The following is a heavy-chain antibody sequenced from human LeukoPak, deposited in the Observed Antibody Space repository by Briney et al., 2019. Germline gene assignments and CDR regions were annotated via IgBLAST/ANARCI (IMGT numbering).Heavy chain of an antibody. CDR3: AIAPSRYSNYVGDW. V-gene: IGHV1-2*06. CDR1: GYTFTGYY. D-gene: IGHD4-11*01. J-gene: IGHJ4*02. CDR2: INPNSGGT. Sequence: ASVKVSCKASGYTFTGYYMHWVRQAPGQGLEWMGRINPNSGGTNYAQKFQGRVTMTRDTSISTAYMELSRLRSDDTAVYYCAIAPSRYSNYVGDWWGQGTLVTVSS.